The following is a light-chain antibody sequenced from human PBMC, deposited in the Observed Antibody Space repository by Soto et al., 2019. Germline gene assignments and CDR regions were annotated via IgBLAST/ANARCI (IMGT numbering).Light chain of an antibody. Sequence: DIQMTQSPSSLSASVGDRVTITCRASQSISSYLNWYQQKPRKAPKLLIYAASSLQSGVPSRFSGSGSGTDFTLTISSLQPEDFATYYSQQSYSTPFTFGQGTRLEIK. J-gene: IGKJ5*01. CDR2: AAS. CDR1: QSISSY. V-gene: IGKV1-39*01. CDR3: QQSYSTPFT.